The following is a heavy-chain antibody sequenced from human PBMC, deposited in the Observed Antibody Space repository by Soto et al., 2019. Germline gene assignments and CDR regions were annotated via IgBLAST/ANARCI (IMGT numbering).Heavy chain of an antibody. Sequence: QTRSLTCVSSWDSVSSNGACWNWIRQSPSRGLEWLGRTYYRSKWFLYYAASVQSRMTINPDTSRNQFSLRLNSVTPEETGLYYCARSGNEVAVKYWAQGTLVHVSS. CDR1: WDSVSSNGAC. D-gene: IGHD2-15*01. J-gene: IGHJ4*02. V-gene: IGHV6-1*01. CDR3: ARSGNEVAVKY. CDR2: TYYRSKWFL.